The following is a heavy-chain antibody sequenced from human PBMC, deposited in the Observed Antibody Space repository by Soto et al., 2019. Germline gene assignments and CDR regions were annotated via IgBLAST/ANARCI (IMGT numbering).Heavy chain of an antibody. CDR3: ASRDPGTSVDY. J-gene: IGHJ4*02. V-gene: IGHV4-4*02. Sequence: LETRSLTCAVSGGSFTSNNWWTWVRQPPGQGLEWIGEIYRTGSTNYNPSLKSRVTISLDKSENQFSLKVTSLTAADTAVYYCASRDPGTSVDYWGQGTLVTVSS. CDR1: GGSFTSNNW. D-gene: IGHD1-7*01. CDR2: IYRTGST.